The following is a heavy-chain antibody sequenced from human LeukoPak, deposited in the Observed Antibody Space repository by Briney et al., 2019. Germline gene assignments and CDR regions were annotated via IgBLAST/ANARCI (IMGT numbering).Heavy chain of an antibody. CDR2: IRNKANSYAT. Sequence: PGGSLRLSCAASGFTFSGSTMHWVRQASGKGLDWVGRIRNKANSYATAYAESVKGRFTISRDDSKNTVYLQMNSLKTEDTAVYYCTGQPNYGDYPNWGQGALVTVSS. D-gene: IGHD4-17*01. V-gene: IGHV3-73*01. CDR3: TGQPNYGDYPN. J-gene: IGHJ4*02. CDR1: GFTFSGST.